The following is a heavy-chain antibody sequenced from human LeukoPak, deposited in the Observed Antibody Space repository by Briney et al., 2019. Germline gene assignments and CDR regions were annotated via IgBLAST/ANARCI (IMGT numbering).Heavy chain of an antibody. V-gene: IGHV4-30-2*01. CDR3: ARAPSITIFGVVSAFDI. CDR2: IYHSGST. CDR1: GGSISSGGYS. D-gene: IGHD3-3*01. J-gene: IGHJ3*02. Sequence: SETLSLTCAVSGGSISSGGYSWSWIRQPPGKGLEWIGYIYHSGSTYYNPSLKSRVTISVDRSKNQFSLKLSSVTAADTAVYYCARAPSITIFGVVSAFDIWGQGTMVTVSS.